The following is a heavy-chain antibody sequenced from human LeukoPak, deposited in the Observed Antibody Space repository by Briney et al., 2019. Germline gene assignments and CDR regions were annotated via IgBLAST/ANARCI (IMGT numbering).Heavy chain of an antibody. CDR3: ARDAYYYDSSGYYYDAFDI. CDR2: INPSGGST. Sequence: GASAKVSCKASGYTFTSYYMHWVRQAPGQGLEWMGIINPSGGSTSYAQKFQGRVTVTRDTSTSTVYMELSSLRSEGTAVYYCARDAYYYDSSGYYYDAFDIWGQGTMVTVSS. CDR1: GYTFTSYY. J-gene: IGHJ3*02. D-gene: IGHD3-22*01. V-gene: IGHV1-46*01.